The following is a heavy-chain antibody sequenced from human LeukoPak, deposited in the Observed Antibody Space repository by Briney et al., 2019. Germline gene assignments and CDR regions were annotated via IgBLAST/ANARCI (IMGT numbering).Heavy chain of an antibody. CDR2: IYYSGST. CDR1: GFTFSSYW. D-gene: IGHD2-2*01. CDR3: ASLVGGQLPQIDY. Sequence: PGGSLRLSCAASGFTFSSYWMSWIRQPPGKGLEWIGSIYYSGSTYYNPSLKSRVTISVDTSKNQFSLKLSSVTAADTAVYYCASLVGGQLPQIDYWGQGTLVTVSS. J-gene: IGHJ4*02. V-gene: IGHV4-39*01.